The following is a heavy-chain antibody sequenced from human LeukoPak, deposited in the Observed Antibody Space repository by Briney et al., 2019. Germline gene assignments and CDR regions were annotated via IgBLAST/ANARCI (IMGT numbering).Heavy chain of an antibody. CDR3: ARQELTEYNWFDP. Sequence: GESLKISCKGPGYSFTSYWIGWVRQMPGKGLEWMGIIYPGDSDTRYSPSFQGQVTISADKSINTAYLQWSSLKASDTAIYYCARQELTEYNWFDPWGQGTLVTVSS. V-gene: IGHV5-51*01. J-gene: IGHJ5*02. CDR1: GYSFTSYW. CDR2: IYPGDSDT. D-gene: IGHD1-26*01.